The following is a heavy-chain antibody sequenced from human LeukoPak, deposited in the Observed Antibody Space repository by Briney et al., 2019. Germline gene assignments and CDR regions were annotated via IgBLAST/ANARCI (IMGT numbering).Heavy chain of an antibody. D-gene: IGHD2-21*01. V-gene: IGHV2-70*01. CDR3: ARILFLDYYYGMDV. CDR1: GFSLSTSGMC. Sequence: SGPALVKPTQTLTLTCTFSGFSLSTSGMCVSWIRQPPGKALEWLALIDWDDDKYYSTSLKTRLTISKDPSKNQVVLTMTNMDPVDTATYYCARILFLDYYYGMDVWGKGTTVTVSS. J-gene: IGHJ6*04. CDR2: IDWDDDK.